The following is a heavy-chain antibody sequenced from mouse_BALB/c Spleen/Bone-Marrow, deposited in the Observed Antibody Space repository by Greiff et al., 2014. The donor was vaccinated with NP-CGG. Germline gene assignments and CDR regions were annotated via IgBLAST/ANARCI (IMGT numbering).Heavy chain of an antibody. D-gene: IGHD1-1*01. CDR3: ARTDYYGYLNY. J-gene: IGHJ2*01. V-gene: IGHV4-1*02. CDR1: GFDFSRYW. Sequence: DVHLVESGGGLVRPGGSLKLSCAASGFDFSRYWMSWVRQAPGKGLEWIGEINPDSRTINYSPSLKDKFIISRDNAKNTLYLRLNKVRSEDTALYYCARTDYYGYLNYWGQGTTLTVSS. CDR2: INPDSRTI.